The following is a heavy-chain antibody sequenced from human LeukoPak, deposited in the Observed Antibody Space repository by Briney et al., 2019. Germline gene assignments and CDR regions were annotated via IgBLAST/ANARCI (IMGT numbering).Heavy chain of an antibody. CDR3: AKDISPIAVAGFHDAFDI. Sequence: PGGSLRLSCAASGFTFDDYGMSWVRQAPGKGLEWVSGISWNSGSIGYADSVKGRFTISRDNAKNSLYLQMNSLRAEDTALYYCAKDISPIAVAGFHDAFDIWAKGQWSPSLQ. V-gene: IGHV3-9*01. CDR2: ISWNSGSI. D-gene: IGHD6-19*01. J-gene: IGHJ3*02. CDR1: GFTFDDYG.